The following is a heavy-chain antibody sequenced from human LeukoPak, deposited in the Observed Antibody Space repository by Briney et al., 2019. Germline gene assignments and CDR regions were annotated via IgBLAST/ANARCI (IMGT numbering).Heavy chain of an antibody. CDR1: GFTFSSYW. Sequence: GGSLRLSCAGSGFTFSSYWMSWVRQAPWKGLEWVANIKQDGSEKYYVDSVKGRFTISRDNAKNSLYLQMNSLRAEDTAVYYCATRGCSGGYCYSYFDYWGQGTLVTVSS. V-gene: IGHV3-7*01. D-gene: IGHD2-15*01. CDR3: ATRGCSGGYCYSYFDY. CDR2: IKQDGSEK. J-gene: IGHJ4*02.